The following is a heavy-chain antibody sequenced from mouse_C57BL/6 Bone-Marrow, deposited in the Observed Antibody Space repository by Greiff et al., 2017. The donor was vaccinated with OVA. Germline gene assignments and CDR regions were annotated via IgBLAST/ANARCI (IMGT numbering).Heavy chain of an antibody. Sequence: QVQLKQSGAELVRPGASVKLSCKASGYTFTDYYINWVKRRPGQGLEWIARIYPGSGNTYYNEKFKGKATLTAEKSSSTAYMQLSSLTSEDSAVYFCARLGFYFWYFDVWGTGTTVTVSS. CDR2: IYPGSGNT. V-gene: IGHV1-76*01. CDR3: ARLGFYFWYFDV. D-gene: IGHD1-1*01. J-gene: IGHJ1*03. CDR1: GYTFTDYY.